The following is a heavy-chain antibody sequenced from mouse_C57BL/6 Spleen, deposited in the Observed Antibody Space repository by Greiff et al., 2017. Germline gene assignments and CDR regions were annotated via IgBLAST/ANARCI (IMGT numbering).Heavy chain of an antibody. D-gene: IGHD2-10*01. CDR2: IDPSDSYT. CDR1: GYTFTSYW. CDR3: ARSSYGYWYFDV. V-gene: IGHV1-69*01. J-gene: IGHJ1*03. Sequence: QVQLQQPGAELVMPGASVKLSCKASGYTFTSYWMHWVKQRPGQGLEWIGEIDPSDSYTNYNQKFKGKSTLTVDKSSSTAYMQLSSLTSEDSAVYYCARSSYGYWYFDVWGTGTTVTVS.